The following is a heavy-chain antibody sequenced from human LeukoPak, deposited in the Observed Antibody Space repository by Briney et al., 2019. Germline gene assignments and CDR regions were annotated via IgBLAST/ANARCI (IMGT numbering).Heavy chain of an antibody. V-gene: IGHV4-39*07. CDR1: GGSISSSSYY. D-gene: IGHD3-10*01. CDR3: TRDPPRFGDPDGFDI. CDR2: IYYSGST. J-gene: IGHJ3*02. Sequence: SETLSLTCTVSGGSISSSSYYWGWIRQPPGKGLEWIGSIYYSGSTYYNPSLKSRVTISMDTSKNQFSLNLSSVNAADTAVYYCTRDPPRFGDPDGFDIWGQGTKVTVSS.